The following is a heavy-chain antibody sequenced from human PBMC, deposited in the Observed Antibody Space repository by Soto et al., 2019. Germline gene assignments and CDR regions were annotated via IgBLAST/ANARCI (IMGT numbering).Heavy chain of an antibody. D-gene: IGHD3-10*01. CDR1: GDSVSSNSAA. Sequence: SQTLSLTCAISGDSVSSNSAAWNWIRQSPSRGLEWLGRTYYRSKWYNDYAVSVKSRITINPDTSKNQFSLQLNSVTPGDTAVYSCERDYYGSGSYRSLLYYFDYWGQGTLVTVSS. CDR3: ERDYYGSGSYRSLLYYFDY. CDR2: TYYRSKWYN. V-gene: IGHV6-1*01. J-gene: IGHJ4*02.